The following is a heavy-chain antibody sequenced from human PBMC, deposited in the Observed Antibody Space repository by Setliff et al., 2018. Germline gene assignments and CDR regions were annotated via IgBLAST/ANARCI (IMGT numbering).Heavy chain of an antibody. Sequence: LSLTCTVSGDSLSSGSYYWTWIRQPAGKGLEWIGHFHTGGSTNYNRSLRSRVSISVDTSKNQFSLKLSSVTAADTATYYCARAGPTVTFFRVLVISWWDPWGQGSLVPSPQ. CDR3: ARAGPTVTFFRVLVISWWDP. CDR2: FHTGGST. CDR1: GDSLSSGSYY. J-gene: IGHJ5*02. V-gene: IGHV4-61*09. D-gene: IGHD3-3*01.